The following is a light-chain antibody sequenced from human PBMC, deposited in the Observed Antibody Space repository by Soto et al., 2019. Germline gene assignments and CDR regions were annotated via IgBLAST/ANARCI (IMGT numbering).Light chain of an antibody. CDR2: GAS. J-gene: IGKJ3*01. CDR3: HQHETSPPT. V-gene: IGKV3-20*01. Sequence: EIVLTQSPGTLSLSPGESGILSCRTSQTVNSPYLAWYQQKPGQAPRLLISGASTRATGIPDRFSGSGSGTEFNLTISRLESEDFAVYYCHQHETSPPTFGPGTKVDV. CDR1: QTVNSPY.